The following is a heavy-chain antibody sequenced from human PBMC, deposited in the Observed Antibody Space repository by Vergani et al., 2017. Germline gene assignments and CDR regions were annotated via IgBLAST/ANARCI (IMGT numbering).Heavy chain of an antibody. CDR2: IKSKTDGGTT. CDR3: AGERGITFGGVIVIGDAFDI. V-gene: IGHV3-15*01. D-gene: IGHD3-16*02. CDR1: GFTFSNAW. Sequence: EVQLVESGGGLVKPGGSLRLSCAASGFTFSNAWMSWVRQAPGKGLEWVGRIKSKTDGGTTDYAAPVKGRFTISRDDSKSIAYLQMNSLKTEDTAVYYCAGERGITFGGVIVIGDAFDIWGQGTMVTVSS. J-gene: IGHJ3*02.